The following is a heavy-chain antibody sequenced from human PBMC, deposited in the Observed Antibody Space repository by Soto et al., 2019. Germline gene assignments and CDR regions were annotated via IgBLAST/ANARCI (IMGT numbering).Heavy chain of an antibody. D-gene: IGHD6-6*01. V-gene: IGHV4-34*01. Sequence: SETLSLTCAVYGGSFSGYYWSWIRQPPGKGLEWIGEINHSGSTNYNPSLKSRVTISVDTSKNQFSLKLSSVTAADTAVYYCARGGAGYSSSSRYYYYYYGMDVWGQGTTVTV. J-gene: IGHJ6*02. CDR3: ARGGAGYSSSSRYYYYYYGMDV. CDR1: GGSFSGYY. CDR2: INHSGST.